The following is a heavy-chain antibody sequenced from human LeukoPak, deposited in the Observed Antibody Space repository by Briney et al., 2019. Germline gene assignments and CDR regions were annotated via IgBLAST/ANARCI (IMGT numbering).Heavy chain of an antibody. D-gene: IGHD6-13*01. Sequence: PGGSLRHSCAASGFTVSTNYMSWVRQAPGKGLEWVSVIYSGGSTYYADSVKGRFTISRDDSKNTLYLRMNSLRAEDTAVYYCARQVAAAGIDYWGQGTLVTVFS. CDR3: ARQVAAAGIDY. CDR1: GFTVSTNY. CDR2: IYSGGST. J-gene: IGHJ4*02. V-gene: IGHV3-53*01.